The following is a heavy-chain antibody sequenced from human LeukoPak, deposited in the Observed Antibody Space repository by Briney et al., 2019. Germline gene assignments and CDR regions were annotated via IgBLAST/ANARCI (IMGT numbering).Heavy chain of an antibody. Sequence: GASVKVSCKASGYTFTGYYMHWVRQAPGQGLEWMGWINPNSGGTNYAQKFQGRVTMTRDTSISTAYMELSRLRSDDTAVYYCARGQPTGSPYYYDSSGYYTLYWGQGTLVTVSS. D-gene: IGHD3-22*01. CDR1: GYTFTGYY. CDR2: INPNSGGT. CDR3: ARGQPTGSPYYYDSSGYYTLY. V-gene: IGHV1-2*02. J-gene: IGHJ4*02.